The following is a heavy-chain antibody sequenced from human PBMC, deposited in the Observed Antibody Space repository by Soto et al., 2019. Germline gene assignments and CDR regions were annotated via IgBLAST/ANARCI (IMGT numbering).Heavy chain of an antibody. D-gene: IGHD3-22*01. Sequence: GASVKVSCKASGYTFTSYYVHWVRQAPGQGLEWMAIINPSGGSTSYAQKFQDRVTTTRDTSTSTVYMELSSLRSEDTAVYYCARGCLTMTVVVTEAFDIWGQGTMVTVSS. V-gene: IGHV1-46*01. CDR3: ARGCLTMTVVVTEAFDI. CDR2: INPSGGST. J-gene: IGHJ3*02. CDR1: GYTFTSYY.